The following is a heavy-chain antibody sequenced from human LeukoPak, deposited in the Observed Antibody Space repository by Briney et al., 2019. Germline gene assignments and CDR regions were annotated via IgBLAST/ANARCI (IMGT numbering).Heavy chain of an antibody. Sequence: PGGSLRLSCAASGFTFSSYGMHWVRQAPGKGLEWVAVISYDGSNKYYADSVKGRFTISRDNSKNTLYLQMNSLRAEDTAVYYCAKRWDYYDSSGYIDYWGQGTLVTVSS. CDR2: ISYDGSNK. V-gene: IGHV3-30*18. D-gene: IGHD3-22*01. CDR1: GFTFSSYG. CDR3: AKRWDYYDSSGYIDY. J-gene: IGHJ4*02.